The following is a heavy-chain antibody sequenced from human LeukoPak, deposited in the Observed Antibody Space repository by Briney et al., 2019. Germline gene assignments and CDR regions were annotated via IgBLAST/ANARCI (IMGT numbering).Heavy chain of an antibody. CDR1: GGTFSSYA. CDR3: AMETAVVSIRPTDY. Sequence: SVKVSCKASGGTFSSYAISWVRQAPGQGLEWMGGIIPIFGTANYAQRFQGRVTITADESTSTAYMELSSLRSEDTAVYYCAMETAVVSIRPTDYWGQGTLVTVSS. V-gene: IGHV1-69*13. J-gene: IGHJ4*02. D-gene: IGHD3-22*01. CDR2: IIPIFGTA.